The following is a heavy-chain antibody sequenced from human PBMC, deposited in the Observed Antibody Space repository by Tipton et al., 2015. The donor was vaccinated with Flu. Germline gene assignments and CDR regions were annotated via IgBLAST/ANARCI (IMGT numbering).Heavy chain of an antibody. J-gene: IGHJ4*02. Sequence: LSLTCAVSGFTVTSNYMAWVRQAPGRGLEWVSVIYSGGTTFYADSVKGRFTISRDNSKNTLYLQMNSLRVEDTAVYYCARGRGYCSTTTGLLPFDFWGQGTLVCVSS. CDR2: IYSGGTT. V-gene: IGHV3-53*01. CDR1: GFTVTSNY. D-gene: IGHD2-2*01. CDR3: ARGRGYCSTTTGLLPFDF.